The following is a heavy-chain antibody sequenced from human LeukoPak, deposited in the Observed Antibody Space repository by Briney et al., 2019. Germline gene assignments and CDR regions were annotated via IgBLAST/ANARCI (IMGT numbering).Heavy chain of an antibody. J-gene: IGHJ4*02. Sequence: GGSLRLSCAASGFTFSSYAMSWVRQAPGKGLEWVAVISYDGSNKYYADSVKGRFTISRDNSKNTLYLQMNSLRAEDTAVYYCAREDPWFGELSFDYWGQGTLVAVSS. D-gene: IGHD3-10*01. CDR1: GFTFSSYA. V-gene: IGHV3-30*04. CDR3: AREDPWFGELSFDY. CDR2: ISYDGSNK.